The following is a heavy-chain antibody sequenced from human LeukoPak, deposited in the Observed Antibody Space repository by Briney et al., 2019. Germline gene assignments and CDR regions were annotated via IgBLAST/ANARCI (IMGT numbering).Heavy chain of an antibody. D-gene: IGHD3-9*01. CDR3: AKDLGYYDILTGYPEFDY. Sequence: PGGSLRLSCAASGFTFSNHWMHWVRQAPGKGLMWVSRINRGGSRTDYADSVKGRFTISRDNSKNTLYLQMNSLRAEDTAVYYCAKDLGYYDILTGYPEFDYWGQGTLVTVSS. V-gene: IGHV3-74*01. CDR1: GFTFSNHW. CDR2: INRGGSRT. J-gene: IGHJ4*02.